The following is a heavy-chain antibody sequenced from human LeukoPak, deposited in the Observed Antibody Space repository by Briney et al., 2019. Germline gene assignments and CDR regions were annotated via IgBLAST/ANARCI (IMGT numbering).Heavy chain of an antibody. CDR3: ALLWFGELPSDY. CDR2: ISYDGSNK. V-gene: IGHV3-30-3*01. J-gene: IGHJ4*02. CDR1: GFTFSSYA. D-gene: IGHD3-10*01. Sequence: GGSLRLSCAASGFTFSSYAMHWVRQAPGKGLEWVAVISYDGSNKYYADSVKGRFTISRDNSQNTLYLQMNSLRAEDTAVYYCALLWFGELPSDYWGQGTLVTVSS.